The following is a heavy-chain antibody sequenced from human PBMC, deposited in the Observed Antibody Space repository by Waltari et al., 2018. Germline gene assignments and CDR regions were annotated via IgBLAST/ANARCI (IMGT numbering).Heavy chain of an antibody. D-gene: IGHD3-3*01. CDR2: VSGSGGST. Sequence: EVQLLESGGGLVQPGGSVRISWAACGFTMSSCDMSWVRQAPGKGLVWVSAVSGSGGSTYYADSVQCRFTISRDNSKNTLYLLMNSLRAEDTAVYYCAKGKSITIFGVVISYWGQGTLVTVSS. CDR3: AKGKSITIFGVVISY. CDR1: GFTMSSCD. V-gene: IGHV3-23*01. J-gene: IGHJ4*02.